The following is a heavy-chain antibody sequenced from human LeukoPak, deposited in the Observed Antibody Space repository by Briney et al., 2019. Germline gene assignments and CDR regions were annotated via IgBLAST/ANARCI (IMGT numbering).Heavy chain of an antibody. CDR3: AKTSSSAESNFDY. CDR1: GFTFSTYA. Sequence: GGSLRLSCAASGFTFSTYAMHWVRQAPGKGLEWVAFIWPDGSKKYYADSVKGRFAISRENSKNTVYLQMNDLRPEDTALYFCAKTSSSAESNFDYWGQGTLLTVSS. V-gene: IGHV3-30*02. J-gene: IGHJ4*02. CDR2: IWPDGSKK. D-gene: IGHD6-25*01.